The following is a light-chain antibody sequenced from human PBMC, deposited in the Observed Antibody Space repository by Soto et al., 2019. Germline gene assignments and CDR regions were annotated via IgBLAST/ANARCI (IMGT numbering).Light chain of an antibody. CDR2: ENN. V-gene: IGLV1-51*02. J-gene: IGLJ2*01. CDR1: NSNIGNNY. Sequence: QSVLTQPPSVSAAPGQKVTISCSGSNSNIGNNYVSWYQQLPGTAPKLLIYENNKRPSGIPDRFSGSKSGTSATLGITGLQTGDEADYYCGTWDSSLSGGVFGGGTKLTVL. CDR3: GTWDSSLSGGV.